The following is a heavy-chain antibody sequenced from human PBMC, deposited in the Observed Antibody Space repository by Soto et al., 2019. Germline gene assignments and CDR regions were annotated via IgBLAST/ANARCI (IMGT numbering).Heavy chain of an antibody. D-gene: IGHD2-21*02. J-gene: IGHJ4*02. Sequence: GASVKVSCKASGYTFTSYYMHWVRQAPGQGLEWMAMINPSGGRTKYAQIFRGRVTLTRDTSTGTVDMELSSLTSEDTAIYYCARGPSCGGDCYLFDYWGQGTQVTVSS. CDR1: GYTFTSYY. CDR3: ARGPSCGGDCYLFDY. CDR2: INPSGGRT. V-gene: IGHV1-46*01.